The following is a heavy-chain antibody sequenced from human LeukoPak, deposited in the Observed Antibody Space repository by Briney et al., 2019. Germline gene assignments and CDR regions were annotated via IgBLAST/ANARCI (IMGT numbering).Heavy chain of an antibody. CDR1: GYTFTTYD. J-gene: IGHJ4*02. Sequence: ASVKVSCKASGYTFTTYDINWVRQATGQGLEWMGWMNPNSGNTGYAQKFQGRVTMTRNTSMSTAYMELNSLRSEDTAVYYCARGACGGDCYSDYWGQGTLVTVSS. CDR2: MNPNSGNT. D-gene: IGHD2-21*02. CDR3: ARGACGGDCYSDY. V-gene: IGHV1-8*01.